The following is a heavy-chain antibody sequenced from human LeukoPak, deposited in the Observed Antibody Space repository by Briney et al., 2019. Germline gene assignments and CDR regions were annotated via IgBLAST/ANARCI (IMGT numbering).Heavy chain of an antibody. D-gene: IGHD6-13*01. CDR1: GYSISSGYY. Sequence: SETLSLTCTVSGYSISSGYYWGWIRQPPGKGLEWIGSIYHGGSTYYNPSPKSRVTISVDASKNQFSLKLSSVTAADTAVYYCARDSSSSWYYWFDPWGQGTLVTVSS. J-gene: IGHJ5*02. CDR3: ARDSSSSWYYWFDP. CDR2: IYHGGST. V-gene: IGHV4-38-2*02.